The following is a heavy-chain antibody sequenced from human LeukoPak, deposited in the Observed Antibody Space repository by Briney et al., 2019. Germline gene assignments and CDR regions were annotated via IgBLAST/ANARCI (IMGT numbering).Heavy chain of an antibody. V-gene: IGHV4-34*01. CDR3: ARGGGYCSSTSCHTRSLYFDY. CDR2: INDSGGT. CDR1: GGTFSGYY. J-gene: IGHJ4*02. Sequence: TSETLSLTCAVYGGTFSGYYWSWIRQPPGKGLEWIGEINDSGGTNYNPSLKSRVTISVDTSKNQFSLKVSSVTAADTAVYYCARGGGYCSSTSCHTRSLYFDYWGQGPLVTVSS. D-gene: IGHD2-2*02.